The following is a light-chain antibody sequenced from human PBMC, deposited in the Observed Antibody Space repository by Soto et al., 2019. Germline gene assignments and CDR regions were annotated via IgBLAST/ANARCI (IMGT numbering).Light chain of an antibody. J-gene: IGKJ1*01. CDR1: QSVSSN. CDR2: GAS. Sequence: EIVMTQSPATLSVSPVERATLSCRAGQSVSSNYLAWYQQKPGQAPRLLIHGASTRATGTPARFSGSGSGTEFTLTISSLQSEDSAVYYCQQYKNWPPWTFGQGTKVDIK. CDR3: QQYKNWPPWT. V-gene: IGKV3-15*01.